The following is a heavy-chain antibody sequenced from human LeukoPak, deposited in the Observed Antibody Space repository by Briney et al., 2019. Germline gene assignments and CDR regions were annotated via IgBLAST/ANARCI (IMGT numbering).Heavy chain of an antibody. J-gene: IGHJ4*02. CDR3: ARETYGDLIDY. Sequence: ASVKVSCKASGYTFTSYYMHWVRQAPGQGLEWMGIINPSGGSTSYAQKFQGRVTMTRDTSTSTVYMELSSLRSEDTTVYYCARETYGDLIDYWGQGTLVTVSS. CDR2: INPSGGST. D-gene: IGHD4-17*01. CDR1: GYTFTSYY. V-gene: IGHV1-46*01.